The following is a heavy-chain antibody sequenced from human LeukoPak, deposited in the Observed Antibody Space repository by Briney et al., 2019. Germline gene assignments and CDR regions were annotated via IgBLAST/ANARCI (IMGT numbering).Heavy chain of an antibody. CDR2: IYPSDSDT. D-gene: IGHD6-13*01. CDR1: GYTFTSYW. J-gene: IGHJ4*02. V-gene: IGHV5-51*01. CDR3: ARLGSSIWRPFFDY. Sequence: GESLKISCKGSGYTFTSYWIGWVRQMPGKGLEWMGIIYPSDSDTRYSPSFQGQVTISADKSISTAYLQWSGLRASDTAMYYCARLGSSIWRPFFDYWGQGTLVTVSS.